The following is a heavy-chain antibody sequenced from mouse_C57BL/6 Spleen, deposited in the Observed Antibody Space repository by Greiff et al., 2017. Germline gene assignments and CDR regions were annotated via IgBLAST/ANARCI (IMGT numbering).Heavy chain of an antibody. D-gene: IGHD2-3*01. Sequence: VQLQQSGAELVRPGASVKLSCTASGFNIKVDYMHWVKQRPEQGLEWIGWIDPENGDTEYASKFQGKATITADTSSNTAYLQLSSLTSEDTAVYYCICDGDYSFAYWGQGTLVTVSA. CDR2: IDPENGDT. CDR3: ICDGDYSFAY. V-gene: IGHV14-4*01. CDR1: GFNIKVDY. J-gene: IGHJ3*01.